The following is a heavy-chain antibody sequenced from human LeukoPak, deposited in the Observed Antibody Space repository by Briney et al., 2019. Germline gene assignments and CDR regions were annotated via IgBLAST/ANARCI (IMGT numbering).Heavy chain of an antibody. CDR2: ISAYNGNT. CDR3: ASHRGGPAADRNWFDP. J-gene: IGHJ5*02. CDR1: GYTFTSYG. V-gene: IGHV1-18*01. D-gene: IGHD6-25*01. Sequence: ASVKVSCKASGYTFTSYGISWVRQAPGQGLEWMGWISAYNGNTNYAQKLQGRVTMTTDTSTSTAYMELRSLRSDDTAVYYCASHRGGPAADRNWFDPWGQGTLVTVSS.